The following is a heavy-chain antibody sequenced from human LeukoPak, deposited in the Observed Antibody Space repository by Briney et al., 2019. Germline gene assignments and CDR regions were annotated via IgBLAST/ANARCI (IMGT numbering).Heavy chain of an antibody. CDR1: GGSFSGYY. CDR2: INHSGST. Sequence: SETLSLTCAVYGGSFSGYYWSWIRQPPGKGLEWIGEINHSGSTNYNPSPKSRVTISVDTSKNQFSLKLSSVTAADTAVYYCARILGYCSSTSCHTFDYWGQGTLVTVSS. D-gene: IGHD2-2*02. J-gene: IGHJ4*02. CDR3: ARILGYCSSTSCHTFDY. V-gene: IGHV4-34*01.